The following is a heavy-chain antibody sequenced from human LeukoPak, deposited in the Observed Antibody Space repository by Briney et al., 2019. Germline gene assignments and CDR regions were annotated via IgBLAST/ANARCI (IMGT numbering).Heavy chain of an antibody. Sequence: GGSLRLSCAASGFTFDDYGMSWVRQAPGKGLEWVSGINWNGGSTGYADSVKGRFTISRDNAKNSLYLQMNSLRAEDTASYYCARGPIVGSYYYYMDVWGKGTTVTVSS. CDR2: INWNGGST. J-gene: IGHJ6*03. D-gene: IGHD1-26*01. V-gene: IGHV3-20*04. CDR3: ARGPIVGSYYYYMDV. CDR1: GFTFDDYG.